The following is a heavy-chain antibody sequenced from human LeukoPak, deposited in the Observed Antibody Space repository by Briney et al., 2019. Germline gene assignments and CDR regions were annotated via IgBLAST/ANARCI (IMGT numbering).Heavy chain of an antibody. Sequence: GGSLRLSCAASGFTFSTFGMHWVRQAPGKGLEWVAVISYDGSNKYYADSVKGRFTISRDNSKNTLYLQMNSLRAEDTAVYYCASLANWGQGTLVTVSS. CDR2: ISYDGSNK. CDR1: GFTFSTFG. J-gene: IGHJ4*02. V-gene: IGHV3-30*03. CDR3: ASLAN.